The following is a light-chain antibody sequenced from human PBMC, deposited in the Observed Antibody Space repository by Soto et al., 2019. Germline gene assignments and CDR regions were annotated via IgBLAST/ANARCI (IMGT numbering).Light chain of an antibody. CDR1: QSVSNNY. CDR3: QQRSNWPPT. V-gene: IGKV3-11*01. CDR2: DAS. Sequence: EIVLTQSPGTLSLSLGERATLSCRASQSVSNNYLAWYQQKPGQAPRLLLYDASNRATGIPARFSGSGSGTDFTLTISSLEPEDFAVYYCQQRSNWPPTFGQGTRLEIK. J-gene: IGKJ5*01.